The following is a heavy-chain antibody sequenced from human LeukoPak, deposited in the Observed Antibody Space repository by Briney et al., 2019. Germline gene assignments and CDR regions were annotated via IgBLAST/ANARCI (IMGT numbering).Heavy chain of an antibody. CDR3: AGDGGYYDSSGYPYFDY. CDR2: ISAYNGNT. J-gene: IGHJ4*02. CDR1: GYTFTSYG. Sequence: GASVKVSCKASGYTFTSYGISWVRQAPGQGLEWMGWISAYNGNTNYAQKLQGRVTMTTDTSTSTAYMELRSLRSDDTAVYYCAGDGGYYDSSGYPYFDYWGQGTLVTVSS. V-gene: IGHV1-18*01. D-gene: IGHD3-22*01.